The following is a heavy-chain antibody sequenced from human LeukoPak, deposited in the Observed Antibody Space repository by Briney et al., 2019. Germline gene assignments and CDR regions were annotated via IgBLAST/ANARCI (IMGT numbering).Heavy chain of an antibody. V-gene: IGHV3-11*01. D-gene: IGHD3-10*01. J-gene: IGHJ4*02. CDR1: GLRFSDYS. CDR3: ARDPGSYDY. CDR2: ISSRCGTM. Sequence: GGSLRLSCTASGLRFSDYSMSWIRQAPGKGLEGIAHISSRCGTMHYADSVKGRFTISRDNAKNSLYLHMNSLRADDTAVYYCARDPGSYDYWGQGTLVTVSS.